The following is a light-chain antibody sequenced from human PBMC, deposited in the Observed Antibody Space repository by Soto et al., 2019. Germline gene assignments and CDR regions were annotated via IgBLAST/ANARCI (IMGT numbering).Light chain of an antibody. CDR2: AAS. J-gene: IGKJ4*01. V-gene: IGKV1-9*01. CDR3: QQLNTYPVT. Sequence: IQLTQSPSSLSASVGDSVTITCRASQGISRYLSWYPQKPGRAPKLLISAASTLQSGVPARFSGSGSGTDFTLSITSLQPEDFATYYCQQLNTYPVTFGGGTKVDIK. CDR1: QGISRY.